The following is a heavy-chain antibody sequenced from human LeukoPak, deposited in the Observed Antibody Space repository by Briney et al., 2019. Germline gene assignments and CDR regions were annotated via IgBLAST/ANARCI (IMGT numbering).Heavy chain of an antibody. Sequence: GESLKISCKGSGYTFTTYWIVWVRQMPGKALEWMGIIYPGDSDTIYSPSFQGQVTISVDKSISTAYLQWSRLEASDTAVFYCARHPKSGYTGYDSDYWGQGTLVTVSS. CDR3: ARHPKSGYTGYDSDY. J-gene: IGHJ4*02. CDR1: GYTFTTYW. D-gene: IGHD5-12*01. CDR2: IYPGDSDT. V-gene: IGHV5-51*01.